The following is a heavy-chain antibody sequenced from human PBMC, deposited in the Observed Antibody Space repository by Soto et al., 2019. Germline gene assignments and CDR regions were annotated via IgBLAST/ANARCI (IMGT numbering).Heavy chain of an antibody. V-gene: IGHV5-10-1*01. CDR3: ARLYCSSSTCDSWFDP. CDR2: IDPRDSYT. J-gene: IGHJ5*02. Sequence: PGESLTISGTCFGYTFTPFWIRWVRQMPGRGLEWMGRIDPRDSYTNYSPSFQGHVTISVDKSISTAYLQWGSLKASDTAMYYCARLYCSSSTCDSWFDPWGQGTLVTVS. D-gene: IGHD2-2*01. CDR1: GYTFTPFW.